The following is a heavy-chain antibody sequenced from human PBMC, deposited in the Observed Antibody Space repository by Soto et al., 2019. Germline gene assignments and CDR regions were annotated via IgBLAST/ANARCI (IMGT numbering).Heavy chain of an antibody. CDR1: GGSFSGYY. V-gene: IGHV4-34*01. J-gene: IGHJ3*02. D-gene: IGHD2-2*01. CDR3: HIVVVPAAILAFDT. Sequence: PSETLSLTCAVYGGSFSGYYWSWIRQPPGKGLEWIGEINHSGSTNYNPSLKSRVTISVDTSKNQFSLKLSSVTAADTAVYYCHIVVVPAAILAFDTWGQGTMVTVSS. CDR2: INHSGST.